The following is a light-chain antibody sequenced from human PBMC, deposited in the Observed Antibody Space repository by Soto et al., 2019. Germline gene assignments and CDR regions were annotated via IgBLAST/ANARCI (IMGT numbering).Light chain of an antibody. Sequence: EIVLTQSPGTLSLSPGERATFSCRASQSVSSNFLAWYQQKPGQAPRLLIYGASSRATGIPDRFSGSGSGTDFTLTISRLEPEDVAVYYCQQYDSSPLTFGGGTKVEIK. J-gene: IGKJ4*01. CDR1: QSVSSNF. CDR3: QQYDSSPLT. V-gene: IGKV3-20*01. CDR2: GAS.